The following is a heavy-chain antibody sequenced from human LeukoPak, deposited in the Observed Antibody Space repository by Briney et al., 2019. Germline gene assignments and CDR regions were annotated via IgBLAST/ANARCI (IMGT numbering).Heavy chain of an antibody. CDR1: GFTFSSYA. D-gene: IGHD3-3*01. Sequence: GGSLRLSCAVSGFTFSSYAMSWVRHAPGKRLEWVSTFSGSGGSTHYADSVKGRFTISRDNSRNTLYLQMGSLRPEDTALYYCARDLRSGAYYYFYMDVWGNGTTVVVSS. J-gene: IGHJ6*03. CDR2: FSGSGGST. V-gene: IGHV3-23*01. CDR3: ARDLRSGAYYYFYMDV.